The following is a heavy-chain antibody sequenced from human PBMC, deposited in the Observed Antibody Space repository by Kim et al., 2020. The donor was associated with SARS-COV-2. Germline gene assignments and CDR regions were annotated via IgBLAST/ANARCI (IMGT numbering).Heavy chain of an antibody. J-gene: IGHJ4*01. V-gene: IGHV4-34*01. D-gene: IGHD3-9*01. Sequence: SETLSLTCAVYGGSFSGYYWSWIRQPPGKGLEWIGEINHSGSTNYNPSLKSRVTISVDTSKNQFSLKLSSVTAADTAVYYCARASRRLRYFDWLRHFDY. CDR1: GGSFSGYY. CDR2: INHSGST. CDR3: ARASRRLRYFDWLRHFDY.